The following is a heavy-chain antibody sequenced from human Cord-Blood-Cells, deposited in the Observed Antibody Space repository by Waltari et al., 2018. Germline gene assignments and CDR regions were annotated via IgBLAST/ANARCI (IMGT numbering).Heavy chain of an antibody. CDR2: IKKDGSEK. CDR3: WGNWNYFDY. V-gene: IGHV3-7*01. J-gene: IGHJ4*02. D-gene: IGHD1-20*01. Sequence: EVQLVESGGGLVQPGGSLRLPCAASGFTFSSYWMSWVRQAPGKWLEWVANIKKDGSEKYYVDSVKGRFTISRDNAKNSLYLQMNSLRAEDTAVYYCWGNWNYFDYWGQGTLVTVSS. CDR1: GFTFSSYW.